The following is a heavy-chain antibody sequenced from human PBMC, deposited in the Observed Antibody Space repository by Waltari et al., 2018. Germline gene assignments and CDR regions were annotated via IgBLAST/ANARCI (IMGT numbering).Heavy chain of an antibody. D-gene: IGHD3-3*01. Sequence: QVQLQESGPGLVKPSETLSLTCTVSGGSISSYYWSWIRQPPGKGLGWIGYIYYSGSTTYNPSLKSRVTISVDTSKNQCSLKLSSVTAADTAVYYCARVRGDFWSGYYPTGLWYFDLWGRGTLVTVSS. V-gene: IGHV4-59*01. J-gene: IGHJ2*01. CDR2: IYYSGST. CDR1: GGSISSYY. CDR3: ARVRGDFWSGYYPTGLWYFDL.